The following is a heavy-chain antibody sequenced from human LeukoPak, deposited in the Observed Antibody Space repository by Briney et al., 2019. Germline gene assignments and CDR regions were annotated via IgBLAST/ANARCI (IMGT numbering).Heavy chain of an antibody. CDR2: IYYSGGT. CDR3: ARVGSWYLDWFDP. Sequence: SETLSLTCTVSGGSISRYYWSWIRQPPGKGLEWIGYIYYSGGTNYNPSLKSRVTISVDTSTNQFSLKLTSVTAADTAVYYCARVGSWYLDWFDPWGQGTLVTVSS. V-gene: IGHV4-59*01. D-gene: IGHD6-13*01. CDR1: GGSISRYY. J-gene: IGHJ5*02.